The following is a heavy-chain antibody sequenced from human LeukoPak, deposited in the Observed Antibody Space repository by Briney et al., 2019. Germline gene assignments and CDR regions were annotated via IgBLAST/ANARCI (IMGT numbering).Heavy chain of an antibody. CDR1: GFTFSIYG. V-gene: IGHV3-30*02. Sequence: GGSLRLSCAASGFTFSIYGMHWVRQAPGKGLEWVAFIRYDGGTQYYADSVKGRFTISRDNSKNTLYLQMNSLRAEDTAVYYCAKARYSSGWQSSDYWGQGTLVTVSS. CDR3: AKARYSSGWQSSDY. D-gene: IGHD6-19*01. CDR2: IRYDGGTQ. J-gene: IGHJ4*02.